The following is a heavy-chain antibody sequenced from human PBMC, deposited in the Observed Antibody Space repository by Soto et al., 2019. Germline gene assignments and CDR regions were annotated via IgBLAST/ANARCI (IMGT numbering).Heavy chain of an antibody. CDR3: ARSPSSGWYYFDY. CDR1: EFTFSTYW. J-gene: IGHJ4*02. Sequence: PGGSLRLSCASSEFTFSTYWMYLVRQVPGKGLVWVSRINSDGSSTSYADSVKGRLTISRDNAKNTLYLQMSSLRAEDTAVYYCARSPSSGWYYFDYWGQATLVTVSS. CDR2: INSDGSST. V-gene: IGHV3-74*01. D-gene: IGHD6-19*01.